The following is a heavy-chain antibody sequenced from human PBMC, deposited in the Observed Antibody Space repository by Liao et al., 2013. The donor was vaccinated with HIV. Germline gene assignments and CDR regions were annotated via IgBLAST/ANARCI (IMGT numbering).Heavy chain of an antibody. D-gene: IGHD2-8*02. CDR3: GGTGGYSHGNFDY. Sequence: QVQLHESGPGLVRPSETLSLICTVSGGSVSSDYWSWIRQTPGKGLEWIGYISYSGSTNSNPSLKSRVTISLDASQNQFSLEMTSVTAADTAVYYCGGTGGYSHGNFDYWGQGTLVTVS. V-gene: IGHV4-59*02. CDR1: GGSVSSDY. J-gene: IGHJ4*02. CDR2: ISYSGST.